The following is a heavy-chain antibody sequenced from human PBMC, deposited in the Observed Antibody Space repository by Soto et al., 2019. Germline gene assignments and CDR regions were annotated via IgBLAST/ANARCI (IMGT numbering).Heavy chain of an antibody. D-gene: IGHD2-21*01. CDR2: IIPIFGTA. V-gene: IGHV1-69*13. Sequence: ASVKVSCKASGYTFTRYGISWVRQAPGQGLEWMGGIIPIFGTANYAQKFQGRVTITADESTSTAYMELSSLISEDTAVYYCARDSDVVVIGEGGMDVWGQGTTVTVSS. CDR3: ARDSDVVVIGEGGMDV. CDR1: GYTFTRYG. J-gene: IGHJ6*02.